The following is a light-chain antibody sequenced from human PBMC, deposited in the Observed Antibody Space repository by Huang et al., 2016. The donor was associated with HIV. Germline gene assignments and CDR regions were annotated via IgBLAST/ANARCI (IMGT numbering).Light chain of an antibody. V-gene: IGKV3-20*01. CDR1: KHVSDTN. Sequence: EILITQSPDTLSLSPGTRATLSCRASKHVSDTNLVWYQQKPGQPPRLLIYGASTRIPGVPDRFSGSGSGSDFTLTISRLEPEDFALYFCQQFQTSPYTFGQGTRLEIK. J-gene: IGKJ2*01. CDR3: QQFQTSPYT. CDR2: GAS.